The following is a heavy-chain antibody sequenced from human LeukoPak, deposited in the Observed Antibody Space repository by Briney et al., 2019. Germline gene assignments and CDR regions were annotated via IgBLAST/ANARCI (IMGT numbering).Heavy chain of an antibody. Sequence: ASVKVSCKASGYTFTSYYMYWVRQAPGQGLEWMGIINPSGGSTSYAQKFQGRVTMTRDVSTSTVYMELSSLRSEDTAVYYCAILSMVRGVIIVPFDYWGQGTLVTVSS. J-gene: IGHJ4*02. D-gene: IGHD3-10*01. CDR3: AILSMVRGVIIVPFDY. V-gene: IGHV1-46*01. CDR2: INPSGGST. CDR1: GYTFTSYY.